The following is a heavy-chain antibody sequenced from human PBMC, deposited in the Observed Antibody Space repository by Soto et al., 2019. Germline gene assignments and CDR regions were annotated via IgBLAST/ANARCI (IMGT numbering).Heavy chain of an antibody. V-gene: IGHV1-2*04. CDR3: ARGLPHVAAYDAFDI. D-gene: IGHD6-6*01. Sequence: SSVKVSCKASGYTFTGYYMHWVRQAPGQGLEWMGWINPNSGGTNYAQKFQGWVTMTRDTSISTAYMELSRLRSDDTAVYYCARGLPHVAAYDAFDIWGQGTMVTVSS. J-gene: IGHJ3*02. CDR2: INPNSGGT. CDR1: GYTFTGYY.